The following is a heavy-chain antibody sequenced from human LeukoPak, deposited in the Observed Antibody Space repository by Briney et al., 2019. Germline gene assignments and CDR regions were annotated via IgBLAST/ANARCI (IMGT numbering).Heavy chain of an antibody. CDR1: GFTFDDYA. D-gene: IGHD6-13*01. Sequence: PGGSLRLSCAASGFTFDDYAMHWVRQAPGKGLEWVSLISGDGGSTYYADSVKGRFTISRDNSKNSLYLQMNSLRTEDTALYCCAKDIKWYSSSWSPDAFDIWGQGTMVTVSS. CDR3: AKDIKWYSSSWSPDAFDI. CDR2: ISGDGGST. J-gene: IGHJ3*02. V-gene: IGHV3-43*02.